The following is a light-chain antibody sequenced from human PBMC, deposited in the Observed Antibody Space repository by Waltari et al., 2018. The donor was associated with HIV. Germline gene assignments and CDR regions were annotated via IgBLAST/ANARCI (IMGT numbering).Light chain of an antibody. V-gene: IGLV3-1*01. J-gene: IGLJ2*01. CDR1: DLGGRS. Sequence: SYELTQPPSVSVSPGQTATITCPGDDLGGRSACWYQQKPGLSPVLVIYQDNKRAAGIFERFSGSNSGNAATLTISGTQAMDEADYFCQAWDSSTVVFGGGTKLTVL. CDR2: QDN. CDR3: QAWDSSTVV.